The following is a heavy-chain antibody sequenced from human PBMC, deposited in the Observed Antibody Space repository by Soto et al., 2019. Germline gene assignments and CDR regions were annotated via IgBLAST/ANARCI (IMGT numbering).Heavy chain of an antibody. CDR3: ARDWWLGGYYYGMDV. CDR1: GYTFTGYY. Sequence: RASVKVSCKASGYTFTGYYMHWVRQAPGQGLEWMGWINPNSDGTNYAQKFQGRVTMTRDTSISTAYMELSRLRSDDTAVYYCARDWWLGGYYYGMDVWGQGTTVTVSS. CDR2: INPNSDGT. V-gene: IGHV1-2*02. J-gene: IGHJ6*02. D-gene: IGHD3-10*01.